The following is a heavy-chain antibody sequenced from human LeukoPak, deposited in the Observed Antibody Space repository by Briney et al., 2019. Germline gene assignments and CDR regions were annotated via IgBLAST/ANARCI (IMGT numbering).Heavy chain of an antibody. D-gene: IGHD3-3*01. J-gene: IGHJ5*02. CDR2: IYYSGST. CDR3: ARQYVLRFLEWLLSPNWFDP. Sequence: SETLSLTCTVSGGSISSSSYYWGWIRQPPGKGLEWIGSIYYSGSTYYNPSLKSRVTITVDTSKNQFSLKLSSVTAADTAVYYCARQYVLRFLEWLLSPNWFDPWGQGTLVTVSS. V-gene: IGHV4-39*01. CDR1: GGSISSSSYY.